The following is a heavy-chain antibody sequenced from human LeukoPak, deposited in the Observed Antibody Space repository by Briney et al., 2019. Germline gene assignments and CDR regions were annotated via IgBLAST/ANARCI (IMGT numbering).Heavy chain of an antibody. D-gene: IGHD3-22*01. CDR3: ARASYYDSSGYFVYNWFDP. V-gene: IGHV1-69*01. J-gene: IGHJ5*02. Sequence: SVKVSCKASGGTFSSYAISWVRQAPGQGLEWMGGIIPIFGTANYAQKFQGRVTITADESTSTAYMELSSLRSEDAAVYYCARASYYDSSGYFVYNWFDPWGQGTLVTVSS. CDR1: GGTFSSYA. CDR2: IIPIFGTA.